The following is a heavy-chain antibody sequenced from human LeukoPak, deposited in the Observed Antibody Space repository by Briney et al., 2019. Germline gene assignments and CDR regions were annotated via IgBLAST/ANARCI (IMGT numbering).Heavy chain of an antibody. V-gene: IGHV3-11*01. CDR3: ARDLYVYSNSPPYYSYGMDV. D-gene: IGHD4-11*01. J-gene: IGHJ6*02. Sequence: PGGSLRLSCAASGFTFSDYYMSWIRQAPGKGLEWVSYISSSGSTIYYADSVKGRFTISRDNAKNSLYLQMNSLRAEDTAVYYCARDLYVYSNSPPYYSYGMDVWGQGTTVTVSS. CDR2: ISSSGSTI. CDR1: GFTFSDYY.